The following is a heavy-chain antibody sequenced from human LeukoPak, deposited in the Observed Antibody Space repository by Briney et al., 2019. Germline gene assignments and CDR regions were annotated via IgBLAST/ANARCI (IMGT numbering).Heavy chain of an antibody. CDR3: ASQGITNYYYYGMDV. Sequence: GASVKVSCKASGYTFTSYDINWVRQATGQGLEWMGWMNPNSGNTGYAQKFQGRVTMTRNTSISTAYMELSSLRSEDTAVYYCASQGITNYYYYGMDVWGQGTTVTVSS. D-gene: IGHD3-16*01. CDR1: GYTFTSYD. J-gene: IGHJ6*02. CDR2: MNPNSGNT. V-gene: IGHV1-8*01.